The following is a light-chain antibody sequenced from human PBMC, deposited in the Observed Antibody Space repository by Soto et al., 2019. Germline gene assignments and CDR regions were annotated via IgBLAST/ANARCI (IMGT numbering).Light chain of an antibody. CDR2: ENG. V-gene: IGLV1-47*01. CDR1: SSNIGSHY. Sequence: QSVLTQPPSASGTPGQRVTISCSGSSSNIGSHYVFWYQQLPGMAPKLIIFENGQRPSGLPDRFSGSKSGNTASLTISGLQAEGEADNYCCSYAGSFTYVFGTGTKLTVL. J-gene: IGLJ1*01. CDR3: CSYAGSFTYV.